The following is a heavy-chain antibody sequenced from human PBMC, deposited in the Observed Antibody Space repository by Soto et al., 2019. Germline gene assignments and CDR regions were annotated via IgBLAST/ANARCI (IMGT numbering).Heavy chain of an antibody. D-gene: IGHD3-10*01. V-gene: IGHV1-2*02. J-gene: IGHJ6*02. CDR1: GYTFTGYY. CDR3: ARHLIIAKLYYYYYGMDV. Sequence: AAVKVSCRASGYTFTGYYMHWVRQAPGQGLEWMGWINPNSGGTNYAQKFQGRVTMTRDTSISTAYMELSRLRSDDTAVYYCARHLIIAKLYYYYYGMDVWGQGTTVTVSS. CDR2: INPNSGGT.